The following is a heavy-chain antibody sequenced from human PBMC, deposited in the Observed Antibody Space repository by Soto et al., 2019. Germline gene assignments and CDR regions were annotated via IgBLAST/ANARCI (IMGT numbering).Heavy chain of an antibody. CDR1: GGSMTSYY. D-gene: IGHD3-3*01. CDR3: ARGQRFSDWFDP. J-gene: IGHJ5*02. CDR2: VYSSGGT. V-gene: IGHV4-4*07. Sequence: SETLSLTCTVSGGSMTSYYWTWIRQPAGKGLEWIGRVYSSGGTHYNPSLKSRVTISLDTSKNQFSLRLLSVTDADTAVYFCARGQRFSDWFDPWGQGTLVTVSA.